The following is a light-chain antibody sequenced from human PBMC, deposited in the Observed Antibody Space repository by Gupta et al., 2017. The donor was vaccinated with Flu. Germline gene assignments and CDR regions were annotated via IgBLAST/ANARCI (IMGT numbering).Light chain of an antibody. CDR3: SSYTGAFVL. CDR2: DVF. Sequence: QSALTQPASVSGSPGQSITISCSGTSNHYVSWYQHHPGKVPKLLIYDVFTRPSGVSDRFSGSKSGGTPSLTISWLRADDEADYYCSSYTGAFVLFGGGTRLTVL. CDR1: SNHY. J-gene: IGLJ2*01. V-gene: IGLV2-14*01.